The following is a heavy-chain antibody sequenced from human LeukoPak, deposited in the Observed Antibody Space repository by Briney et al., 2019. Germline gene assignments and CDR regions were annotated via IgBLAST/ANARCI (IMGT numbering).Heavy chain of an antibody. V-gene: IGHV3-21*01. J-gene: IGHJ4*02. Sequence: GGSLRLSCAASGFTFSSYSMNWVRQAPGQGLGWVSSISSSSSYIYYADSVKGRFTSSRDNAKNSLYLQMNSLRAEDTAVYYCARGPRYDFWSGLLDYWGQGTLVTVSS. D-gene: IGHD3-3*01. CDR3: ARGPRYDFWSGLLDY. CDR2: ISSSSSYI. CDR1: GFTFSSYS.